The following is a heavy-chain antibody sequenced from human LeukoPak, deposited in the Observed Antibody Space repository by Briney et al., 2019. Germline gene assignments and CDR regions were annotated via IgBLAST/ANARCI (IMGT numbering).Heavy chain of an antibody. Sequence: GGSLRLSCAASGFTFSSYAMHWVRQAPGKGLEWVAVISYDGSNKYYADSVKGRFTISRDNSKNTLYLQMNSLSAEDTAVYYCAREGVGVRGAPYFDYWGQGTLVTVSS. CDR2: ISYDGSNK. J-gene: IGHJ4*02. CDR3: AREGVGVRGAPYFDY. V-gene: IGHV3-30-3*01. CDR1: GFTFSSYA. D-gene: IGHD3-10*01.